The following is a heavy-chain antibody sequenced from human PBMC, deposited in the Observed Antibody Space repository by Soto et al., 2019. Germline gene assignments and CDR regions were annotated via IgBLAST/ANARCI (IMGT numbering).Heavy chain of an antibody. Sequence: GSGPTLVNPTQTLTLTCSFSGFSLSAYGVRVIWFRQPPGETLEWLALIHWNDDKRYSPYLKGRLTITKDTSKNQVVLTLTNLDPLDTGTYFCAHTKDSSGFLTSWGQGILVTVS. V-gene: IGHV2-5*01. CDR1: GFSLSAYGVR. J-gene: IGHJ5*02. CDR2: IHWNDDK. D-gene: IGHD3-22*01. CDR3: AHTKDSSGFLTS.